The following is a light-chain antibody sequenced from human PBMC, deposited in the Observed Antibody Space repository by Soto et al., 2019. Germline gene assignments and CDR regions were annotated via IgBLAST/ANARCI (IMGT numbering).Light chain of an antibody. CDR1: QSVDSSY. CDR2: GAS. Sequence: IVLTHAPCTLSLSPVERASLSFMSSQSVDSSYLAWYQQKPGQAPRLLIYGASSRATGIPDRISGSGSGTDFTLTISRLEPEDFAVYYCQQYGSSPWTFGQGTKVDIK. J-gene: IGKJ1*01. V-gene: IGKV3-20*01. CDR3: QQYGSSPWT.